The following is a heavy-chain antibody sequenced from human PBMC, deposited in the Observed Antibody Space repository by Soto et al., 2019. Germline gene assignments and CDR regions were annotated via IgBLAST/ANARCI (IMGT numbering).Heavy chain of an antibody. CDR2: IYPGDSDT. CDR1: GYSFTSYW. V-gene: IGHV5-51*01. CDR3: ARWGGYCSGGSCYSGWFDP. D-gene: IGHD2-15*01. Sequence: GESLKISCKGSGYSFTSYWIGWVRQMPGKGLEWMGIIYPGDSDTRYSPSFQGQVTISADKSISTAYLQWSSLKASDTAMYYCARWGGYCSGGSCYSGWFDPWGQGTLVTVS. J-gene: IGHJ5*02.